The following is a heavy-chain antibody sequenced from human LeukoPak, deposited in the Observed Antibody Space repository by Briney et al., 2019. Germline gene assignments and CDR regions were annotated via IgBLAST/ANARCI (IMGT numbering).Heavy chain of an antibody. CDR3: AREYSSSSGGRYFDL. V-gene: IGHV3-11*01. CDR1: GFTFSDYN. CDR2: ISRSGSTK. D-gene: IGHD6-6*01. J-gene: IGHJ2*01. Sequence: GGSLRLSCAASGFTFSDYNMRWIRQAPGKGLEWVSSISRSGSTKYYADSVKGRFTISRDNAKNSLFLQMNSLRAEDTAVYYCAREYSSSSGGRYFDLWGRGTLVTVSS.